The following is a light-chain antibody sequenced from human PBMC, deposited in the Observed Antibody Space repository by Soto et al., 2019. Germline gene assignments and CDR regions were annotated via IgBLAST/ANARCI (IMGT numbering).Light chain of an antibody. V-gene: IGKV1-6*01. CDR2: AAS. CDR1: QGIRND. Sequence: AIQMTQSPSSLSASVGDRVTITCRASQGIRNDLGWYQQKPGKAPNLLIYAASSLQSGVPSRFSGSGSGTYFTLTISSLQPEDFAPYYCLQDYNYPWTFGQGTKVEIK. CDR3: LQDYNYPWT. J-gene: IGKJ1*01.